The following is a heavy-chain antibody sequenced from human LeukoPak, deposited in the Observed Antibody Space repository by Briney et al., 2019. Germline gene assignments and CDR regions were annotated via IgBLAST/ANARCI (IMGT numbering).Heavy chain of an antibody. Sequence: SETLSLTCTVSGGSISTDLYYWTWIRHPPGKGLEWIGRIYSNGWTDYNPPLKSRVSISIDTSKNHFSLKMSLATAADTALYYCARGSGWNSFDPWGQGTLVTVSS. D-gene: IGHD6-19*01. CDR3: ARGSGWNSFDP. CDR2: IYSNGWT. J-gene: IGHJ5*02. V-gene: IGHV4-61*02. CDR1: GGSISTDLYY.